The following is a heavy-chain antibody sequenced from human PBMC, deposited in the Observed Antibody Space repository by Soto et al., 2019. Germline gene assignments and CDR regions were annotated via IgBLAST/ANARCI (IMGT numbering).Heavy chain of an antibody. CDR2: INPNSGGT. Sequence: GASVKVSCKASGYTFTGYYMHWVRQAPGQGLEWMGWINPNSGGTKYAQKFQGRVTMTRDTSISTAYMELSRLRSDDTAVYYCARDGSGMNYYYYYGMDVWGQGTTVTVSS. CDR1: GYTFTGYY. CDR3: ARDGSGMNYYYYYGMDV. V-gene: IGHV1-2*02. J-gene: IGHJ6*02. D-gene: IGHD3-10*01.